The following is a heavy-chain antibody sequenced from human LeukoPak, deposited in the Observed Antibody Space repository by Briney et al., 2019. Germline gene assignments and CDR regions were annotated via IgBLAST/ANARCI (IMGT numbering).Heavy chain of an antibody. CDR3: TRGSIAYYYMDV. CDR1: GGSISSYY. Sequence: PSETLSLTCTVSGGSISSYYWSWIRQPPGKGLEWIGNIYYSGSTNYNPALKSRVTISVDTSKNQFSLKLSSVTAADTAVYYCTRGSIAYYYMDVWGKGTTVTISS. D-gene: IGHD3-22*01. J-gene: IGHJ6*03. CDR2: IYYSGST. V-gene: IGHV4-59*01.